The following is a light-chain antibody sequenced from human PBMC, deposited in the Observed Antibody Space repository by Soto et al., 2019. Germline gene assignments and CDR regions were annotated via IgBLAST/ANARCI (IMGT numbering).Light chain of an antibody. CDR1: RSVSHY. J-gene: IGKJ5*01. CDR2: DAF. CDR3: QQRSSWPPIT. Sequence: EIVLTQSPATLSLSPGKRATLSCRASRSVSHYLAWFQQKPGQAPRLLIYDAFNRATGIPARFSGSGSGTDFTLTISSLEPEDFAVYYCQQRSSWPPITFGQGTRLEIK. V-gene: IGKV3-11*01.